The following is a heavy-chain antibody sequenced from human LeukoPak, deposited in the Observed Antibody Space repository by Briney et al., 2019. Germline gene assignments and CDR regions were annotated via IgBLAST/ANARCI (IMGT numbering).Heavy chain of an antibody. V-gene: IGHV3-7*01. Sequence: GGSLRLSCAASGFTFSSYWMSWVRQAPGKGLEWVANIKQDGSEKYYVDSVKGRFTISRDNAKNSLYLQMNSLRAEDTAVYYCARVFRRWELLPGYWGQGTLVTVSS. CDR2: IKQDGSEK. D-gene: IGHD1-26*01. J-gene: IGHJ4*02. CDR1: GFTFSSYW. CDR3: ARVFRRWELLPGY.